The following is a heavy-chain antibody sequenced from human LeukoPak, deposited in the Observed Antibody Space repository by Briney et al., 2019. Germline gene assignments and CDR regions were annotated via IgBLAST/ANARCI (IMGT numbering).Heavy chain of an antibody. J-gene: IGHJ6*03. CDR2: MNPDSANI. D-gene: IGHD6-19*01. V-gene: IGHV1-8*03. CDR1: GYTFTSYD. Sequence: ASVKVSCKASGYTFTSYDIHWVRQVTGQGLEWMGWMNPDSANIAYAQNFQGRVTISRNTSITTAYMELSSLRSEDTAVYYCARRAVGNSHYYYMDVWGRGTTVTVSS. CDR3: ARRAVGNSHYYYMDV.